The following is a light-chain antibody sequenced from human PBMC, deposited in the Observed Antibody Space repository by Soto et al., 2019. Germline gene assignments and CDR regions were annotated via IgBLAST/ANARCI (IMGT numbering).Light chain of an antibody. V-gene: IGLV2-14*01. CDR2: EVS. J-gene: IGLJ1*01. CDR1: NVDVGGYNY. CDR3: ASYTIKTTYV. Sequence: QSVLTQPASVSESPGQSITISCTGTNVDVGGYNYVSWYQHHPGKAPKLLVFEVSNRPSGVSNRFSGSKSGNTASLTISGLQSEDEADYYCASYTIKTTYVFGSGTKVTVL.